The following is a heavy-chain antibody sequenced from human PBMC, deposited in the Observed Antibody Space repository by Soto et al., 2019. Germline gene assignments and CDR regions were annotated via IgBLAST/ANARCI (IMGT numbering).Heavy chain of an antibody. CDR3: AREKSGTYAY. Sequence: QVQLLQSGAEGKRHGASVKISCKSSGYTFTRYDINWVRQATGQGLEWMGWMNPNSGNTGYAQKFKGRVTMTRKTFISTAYIELSSLRSEDTAVYYFAREKSGTYAYWCQGTLVTISS. D-gene: IGHD3-3*01. V-gene: IGHV1-8*01. CDR1: GYTFTRYD. CDR2: MNPNSGNT. J-gene: IGHJ4*02.